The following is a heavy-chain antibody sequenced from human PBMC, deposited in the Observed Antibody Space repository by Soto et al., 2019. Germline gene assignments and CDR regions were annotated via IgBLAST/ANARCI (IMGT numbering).Heavy chain of an antibody. CDR2: ITGSGAST. V-gene: IGHV3-23*01. CDR3: VKDCGDKCYSGMDV. J-gene: IGHJ6*02. Sequence: GGSLRLSCAASGFTFRNYVMRWVRQAPGKGLEWVSSITGSGASTAYADSVKGRFTSSRDNPKNMLYLQMYSLRAEDTAIYYCVKDCGDKCYSGMDVWGQGTTVTVSS. D-gene: IGHD2-21*01. CDR1: GFTFRNYV.